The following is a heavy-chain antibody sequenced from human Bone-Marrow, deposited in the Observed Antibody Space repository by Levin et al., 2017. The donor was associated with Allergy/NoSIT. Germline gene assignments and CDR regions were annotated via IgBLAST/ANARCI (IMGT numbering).Heavy chain of an antibody. V-gene: IGHV4-39*01. CDR3: AKKGPTRYDPFDF. CDR1: GGSISSRSYY. Sequence: SETLSLTCFVSGGSISSRSYYWGWIRQTPEKGLEWIGSFYSSGSTFYNPSLKSRVTILVDNYKNQISLRLSSVSAADTALYYCAKKGPTRYDPFDFWGQGTLVTVSS. CDR2: FYSSGST. J-gene: IGHJ3*01. D-gene: IGHD2-15*01.